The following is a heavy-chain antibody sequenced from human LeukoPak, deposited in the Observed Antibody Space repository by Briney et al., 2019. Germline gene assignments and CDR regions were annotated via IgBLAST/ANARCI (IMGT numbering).Heavy chain of an antibody. D-gene: IGHD2-21*02. Sequence: SVKVSCKASGGTFSSYAISWVRQAPGQGLEWMGRIIPILGIANYAQKFQGRVTITADKSTSTAYMELSSLRSEDTAVYYWARDRRGDDYYYYYMDVWGKGTTVTVSS. J-gene: IGHJ6*03. CDR2: IIPILGIA. CDR1: GGTFSSYA. V-gene: IGHV1-69*04. CDR3: ARDRRGDDYYYYYMDV.